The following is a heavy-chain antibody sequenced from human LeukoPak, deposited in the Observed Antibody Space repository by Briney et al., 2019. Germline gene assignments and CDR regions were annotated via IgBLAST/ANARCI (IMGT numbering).Heavy chain of an antibody. Sequence: PGGSLRLSCAASGFTFSSYSMNWVRQAPGKGLEWVSSISSSSSYIYYADSVKSRFTISRDNAKNSLYLQMNSLRAEDTAVYYCARSAGQWLVPEDYWGQGTLVTVSS. CDR3: ARSAGQWLVPEDY. V-gene: IGHV3-21*01. CDR2: ISSSSSYI. CDR1: GFTFSSYS. D-gene: IGHD6-19*01. J-gene: IGHJ4*02.